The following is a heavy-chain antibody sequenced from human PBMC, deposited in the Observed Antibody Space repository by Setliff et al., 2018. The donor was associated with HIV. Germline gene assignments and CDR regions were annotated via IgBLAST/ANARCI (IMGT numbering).Heavy chain of an antibody. J-gene: IGHJ3*01. CDR1: GDSIRNSRDY. CDR3: ARELDNSDNSDPFDV. Sequence: PSQTLSLTCSVSGDSIRNSRDYWGWIRQPPGKGLEWIGNIYYSGTTYYSPSLNSRVTISVDRSRNHFSLGLSAVTAADTAVYYCARELDNSDNSDPFDVWGQGTMVTVSS. D-gene: IGHD4-4*01. CDR2: IYYSGTT. V-gene: IGHV4-39*02.